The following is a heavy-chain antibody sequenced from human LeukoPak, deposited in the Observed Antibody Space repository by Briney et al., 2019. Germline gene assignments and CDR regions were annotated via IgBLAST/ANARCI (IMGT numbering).Heavy chain of an antibody. CDR1: GFTFSTYW. D-gene: IGHD1-7*01. CDR2: IKGDGSEK. CDR3: ARDSPGTTFDH. Sequence: GGSLRLSCAASGFTFSTYWTSCVRQAPRKGLEWVGQIKGDGSEKYYAASVKGRFTISRDNARNSVYLQMNSLRAEDTAVYYCARDSPGTTFDHWGQGTLVTVSS. V-gene: IGHV3-7*01. J-gene: IGHJ5*02.